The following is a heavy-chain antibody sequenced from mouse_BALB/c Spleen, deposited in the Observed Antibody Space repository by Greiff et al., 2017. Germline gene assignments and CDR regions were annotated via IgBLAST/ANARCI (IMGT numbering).Heavy chain of an antibody. V-gene: IGHV5-6-3*01. CDR2: INSNGGST. Sequence: EVQVVESGGGLVQPGGSLKLSCAASGFTFSSYGMSWVRQTPDKRLELVATINSNGGSTYYPDSVKGRFTISRDNAKNTLYLQMSSLKSEDTAMYYCAREGVRQGFAYWGQGTLVTVSA. J-gene: IGHJ3*01. CDR1: GFTFSSYG. D-gene: IGHD2-14*01. CDR3: AREGVRQGFAY.